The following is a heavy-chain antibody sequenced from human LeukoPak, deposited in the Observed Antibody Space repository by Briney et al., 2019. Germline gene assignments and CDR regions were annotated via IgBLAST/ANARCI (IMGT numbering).Heavy chain of an antibody. D-gene: IGHD6-13*01. V-gene: IGHV7-4-1*02. Sequence: ASVKVSCKASGYTFTSYAMNWVRQAPGQGLQWMGWINTNTGNPTYAQGFTGRFVFSLDTSVSTAYLQISSLKAEDTAVYYCARGTGGTGYSRLIDYWGQGTLVTVSS. CDR1: GYTFTSYA. CDR2: INTNTGNP. CDR3: ARGTGGTGYSRLIDY. J-gene: IGHJ4*02.